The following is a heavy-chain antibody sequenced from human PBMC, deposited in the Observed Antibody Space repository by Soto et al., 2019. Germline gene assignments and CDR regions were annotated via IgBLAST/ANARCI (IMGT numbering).Heavy chain of an antibody. CDR1: GGSISSSNYC. V-gene: IGHV4-39*01. J-gene: IGHJ4*02. Sequence: SETLYLTCTVSGGSISSSNYCWAWIRQPPRKGLEWMGSIYSSGSSAYNLSLKSRVSISVDTSKNMFSLKLSAVTAEDTNVYYWGIQSQIVKMVYGIDYWGQGTLVTVSS. CDR2: IYSSGSS. CDR3: GIQSQIVKMVYGIDY. D-gene: IGHD2-8*01.